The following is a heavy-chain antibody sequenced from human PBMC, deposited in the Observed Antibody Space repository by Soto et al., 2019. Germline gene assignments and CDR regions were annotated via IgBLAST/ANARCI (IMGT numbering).Heavy chain of an antibody. Sequence: SLRVCCLASGSGFTFSDHYMDWVRQAPGKGLDWVGRIANKANGYTTEYAASVNGRFTISRDDSRNSLYLQMNSLKTEDTAVYYCTRGYSGVSTYAFDIWGQEAMVTVSS. J-gene: IGHJ3*02. CDR1: GSGFTFSDHY. V-gene: IGHV3-72*01. CDR2: IANKANGYTT. D-gene: IGHD6-19*01. CDR3: TRGYSGVSTYAFDI.